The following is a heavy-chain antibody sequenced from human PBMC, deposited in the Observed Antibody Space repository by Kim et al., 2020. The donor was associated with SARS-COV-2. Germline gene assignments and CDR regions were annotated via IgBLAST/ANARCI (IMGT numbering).Heavy chain of an antibody. CDR2: IYYSGST. D-gene: IGHD6-19*01. J-gene: IGHJ2*01. CDR3: ARDGAGTYGYFDL. V-gene: IGHV4-59*01. Sequence: SETLSLTCSVSGGSISSSYWSWIRQPPGKGLEWIGYIYYSGSTSYNPSLKSRVTISVDTSKNQFSLKLSSVTAADTAVYYCARDGAGTYGYFDLWGRGTLVTVSS. CDR1: GGSISSSY.